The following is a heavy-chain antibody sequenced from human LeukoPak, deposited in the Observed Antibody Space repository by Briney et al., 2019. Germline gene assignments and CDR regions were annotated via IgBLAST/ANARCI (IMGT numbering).Heavy chain of an antibody. CDR1: GYSISSGYY. J-gene: IGHJ4*02. V-gene: IGHV4-38-2*01. CDR2: VDYDGST. CDR3: ARTVAYCSATSCYGY. D-gene: IGHD2-2*01. Sequence: SETLSLTCAVSGYSISSGYYWGWIRQPPGKGLEWIGSVDYDGSTYHNPSLKSRVTISVDMSKNQFFVKLSSVTAADTAVYYCARTVAYCSATSCYGYWGQGTLVTVSS.